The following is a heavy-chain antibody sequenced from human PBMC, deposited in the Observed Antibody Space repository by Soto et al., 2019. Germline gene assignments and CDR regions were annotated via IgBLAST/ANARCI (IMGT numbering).Heavy chain of an antibody. CDR3: AGGVKQFSSSWRSYYYGMDV. CDR1: GGSFSGYY. V-gene: IGHV4-34*01. CDR2: INYSGST. Sequence: SEILSLTCVVYGGSFSGYYWSWIRQPPGKGLEWIGEINYSGSTNYNPSLKSRVTISVDTSKNPSKNQFSLRLSSVTAADTAVYYCAGGVKQFSSSWRSYYYGMDVWGQGTTVTVSS. J-gene: IGHJ6*02. D-gene: IGHD6-13*01.